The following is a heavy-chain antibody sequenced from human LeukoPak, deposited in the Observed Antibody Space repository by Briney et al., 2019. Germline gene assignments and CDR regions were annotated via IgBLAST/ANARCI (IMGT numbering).Heavy chain of an antibody. Sequence: ASVKVSFKASVYTFIDYYMHWVRQAPGQGLEWMGWIKPNSGGTNYAQKFQGRVTMTRDTSINTAYMELSSLRSDDTAVYYCARGSAMVTTYRGGNWFDPWGQGTLVTVSS. CDR2: IKPNSGGT. CDR1: VYTFIDYY. D-gene: IGHD5-18*01. J-gene: IGHJ5*02. CDR3: ARGSAMVTTYRGGNWFDP. V-gene: IGHV1-2*02.